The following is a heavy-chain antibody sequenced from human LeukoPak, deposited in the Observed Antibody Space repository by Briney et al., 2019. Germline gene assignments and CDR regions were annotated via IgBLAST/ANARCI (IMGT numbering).Heavy chain of an antibody. CDR3: ARLSANSSAYFFDY. D-gene: IGHD3-22*01. J-gene: IGHJ4*02. Sequence: EGSLRLSCAASGFTFGSNYMSWVRQAPGKGLEWVSIIYRGGSTNYADSVKGRFTISRDTSKNTLYLQMNSLRAEDTAVYYCARLSANSSAYFFDYWGQGTLVTVSS. V-gene: IGHV3-66*04. CDR2: IYRGGST. CDR1: GFTFGSNY.